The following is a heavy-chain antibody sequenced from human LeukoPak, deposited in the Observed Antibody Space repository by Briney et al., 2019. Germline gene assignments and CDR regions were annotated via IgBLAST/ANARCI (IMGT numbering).Heavy chain of an antibody. J-gene: IGHJ4*02. CDR2: ISGHNGHT. CDR3: ARGPGIAVAGVFDY. D-gene: IGHD6-19*01. CDR1: GYTFTSYG. V-gene: IGHV1-18*04. Sequence: GASVKVSCKASGYTFTSYGINWVRQAPGQGLEWMGWISGHNGHTNYVQKMQGRVTMTTDTSTNTAYMKLRNLTSDDTAVYYCARGPGIAVAGVFDYWGQGSLATVSS.